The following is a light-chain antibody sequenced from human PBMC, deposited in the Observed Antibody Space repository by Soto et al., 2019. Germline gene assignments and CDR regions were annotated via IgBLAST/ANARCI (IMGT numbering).Light chain of an antibody. CDR3: CSYAGSYIVV. J-gene: IGLJ2*01. Sequence: QSVLTQPPSASGTPGQRVTISCSGSSSNIGSNTVNWYQQLPGTAPKLLIYSNNQRPSGVPDRFSGSKSGTSASLAISGLQSEDEADYYCCSYAGSYIVVFGGGTKVTVL. CDR2: SNN. V-gene: IGLV1-44*01. CDR1: SSNIGSNT.